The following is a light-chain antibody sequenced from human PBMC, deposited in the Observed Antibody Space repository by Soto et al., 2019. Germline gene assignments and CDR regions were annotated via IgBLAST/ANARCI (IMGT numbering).Light chain of an antibody. CDR2: GAS. CDR3: QEYNTWPWT. V-gene: IGKV3-15*01. J-gene: IGKJ1*01. Sequence: IVMKQSPATMSLSPGERSTLSCRACQGVSGNLAWSQQKPGQAPRLLIDGASTRATGIPARGSGRGSGTEFSLTINSLQSEDFAVYYCQEYNTWPWTFGQGTKVDI. CDR1: QGVSGN.